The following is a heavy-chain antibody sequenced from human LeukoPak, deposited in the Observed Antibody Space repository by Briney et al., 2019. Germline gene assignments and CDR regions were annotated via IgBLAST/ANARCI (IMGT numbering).Heavy chain of an antibody. CDR2: IWYDGSNK. V-gene: IGHV3-33*01. J-gene: IGHJ4*02. CDR1: GFTFSSYG. Sequence: TGGSLRLSCAASGFTFSSYGMHWVRQAPGKGLEWVAVIWYDGSNKYYADSVKGRFTISRDNSKNTLYLQMNSLRAEDTAVYYCARGLYYDILTGYCLDYWGQGTLVTVSS. D-gene: IGHD3-9*01. CDR3: ARGLYYDILTGYCLDY.